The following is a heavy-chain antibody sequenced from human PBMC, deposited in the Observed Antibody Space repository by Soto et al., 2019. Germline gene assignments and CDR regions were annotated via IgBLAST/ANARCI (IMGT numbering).Heavy chain of an antibody. CDR3: ARHFYWSSTSCYNYNYYGMDV. V-gene: IGHV5-10-1*01. Sequence: PGESLKISCKGSGYSFTSYWISWVRQMPGKGLEWMGRIDPSDSYTNYSPSFQGHVTISADKSISTAYLQWSSLKASDTAMYYCARHFYWSSTSCYNYNYYGMDVCDQGTTVTVSS. CDR1: GYSFTSYW. D-gene: IGHD2-2*02. CDR2: IDPSDSYT. J-gene: IGHJ6*02.